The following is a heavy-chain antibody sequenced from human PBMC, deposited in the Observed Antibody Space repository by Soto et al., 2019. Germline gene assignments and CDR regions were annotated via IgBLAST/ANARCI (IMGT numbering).Heavy chain of an antibody. CDR1: GFTFRSYG. CDR2: IWYNGSNK. Sequence: GGSLRLSCAASGFTFRSYGMHWVRQAPGKGLEWAAVIWYNGSNKYYADSVKGRFTISRDNSKNTLYLQMDSLRVEDTAVYYCAREGALKPFSSWGQGALVTVSS. V-gene: IGHV3-33*01. CDR3: AREGALKPFSS. J-gene: IGHJ5*02.